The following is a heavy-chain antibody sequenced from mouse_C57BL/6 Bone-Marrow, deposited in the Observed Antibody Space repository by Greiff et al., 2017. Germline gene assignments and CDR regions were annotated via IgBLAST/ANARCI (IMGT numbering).Heavy chain of an antibody. D-gene: IGHD1-1*01. Sequence: QVQLQQPGAELVRPGPSVTLSCKASGYTFTSYWMHWVKQRPGQGLEWIGVIDPSDSSTNYNQKLKGKATLTVATSSSTAYMQISSLTSEDSAVYYCARDYYCSSYWYCDVWCTGTTVTVSS. CDR3: ARDYYCSSYWYCDV. CDR2: IDPSDSST. J-gene: IGHJ1*03. CDR1: GYTFTSYW. V-gene: IGHV1-59*01.